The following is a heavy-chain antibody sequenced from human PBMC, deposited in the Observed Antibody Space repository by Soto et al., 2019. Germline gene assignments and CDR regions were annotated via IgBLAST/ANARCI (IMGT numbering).Heavy chain of an antibody. J-gene: IGHJ4*02. CDR2: ISYDGSNK. D-gene: IGHD3-22*01. CDR3: AKETYYDSSGYPDY. CDR1: GFTFSSYG. Sequence: QVQLVESGGGVVQPGRSLRLSCAASGFTFSSYGMHWVRQAPGKGLEWVAVISYDGSNKYYADSVKGRFTISRDNSKNTLYLQMNSLRAEDTAVYYCAKETYYDSSGYPDYWGQGTLVTVSS. V-gene: IGHV3-30*18.